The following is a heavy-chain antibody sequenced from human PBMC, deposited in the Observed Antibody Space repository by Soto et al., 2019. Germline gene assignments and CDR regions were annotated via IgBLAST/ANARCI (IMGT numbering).Heavy chain of an antibody. V-gene: IGHV1-69*01. CDR1: GGTFSSYA. D-gene: IGHD3-22*01. CDR3: ARDAVDYDSSGYDAFDI. J-gene: IGHJ3*02. Sequence: QVQLVQSGAEVKKPGSSVKVSCKASGGTFSSYAISWVRQAPGQGLEWMGGIIPIFGTANYAQKFQGRVTITADESTSTAYMERSSLRSEDTAVYYCARDAVDYDSSGYDAFDIWGQGTMVTVSS. CDR2: IIPIFGTA.